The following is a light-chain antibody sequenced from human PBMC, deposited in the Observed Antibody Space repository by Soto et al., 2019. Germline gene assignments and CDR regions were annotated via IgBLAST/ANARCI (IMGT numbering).Light chain of an antibody. Sequence: QSALTQPPSVSGSPGQSVTISCTGTSSDVGNYNRVSWYQQPPGTAPKLMIYEVNKRPSGVPDRFSGSKSGNTASLTVSGLQAEDEADYYCSSYAGSSNVFGTGTKLTVL. J-gene: IGLJ1*01. CDR1: SSDVGNYNR. V-gene: IGLV2-18*02. CDR2: EVN. CDR3: SSYAGSSNV.